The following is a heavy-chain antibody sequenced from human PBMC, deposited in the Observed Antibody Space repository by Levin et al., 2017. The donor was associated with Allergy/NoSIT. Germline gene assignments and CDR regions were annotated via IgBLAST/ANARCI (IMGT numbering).Heavy chain of an antibody. J-gene: IGHJ4*02. V-gene: IGHV3-23*01. D-gene: IGHD3-3*01. CDR1: GFTFSSYA. CDR3: AKFRHDFWSGYLGFDY. CDR2: ISGSGGST. Sequence: GGSLRLSCAASGFTFSSYAMSWVRQAPGKGLEWVSAISGSGGSTYYADSVKGRFTISRDNSKNTLYLQMNSLRAEDTAVYYCAKFRHDFWSGYLGFDYWGQGTLVTVSS.